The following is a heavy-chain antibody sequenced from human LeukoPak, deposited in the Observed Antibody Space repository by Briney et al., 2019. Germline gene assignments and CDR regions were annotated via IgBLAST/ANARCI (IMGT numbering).Heavy chain of an antibody. D-gene: IGHD2-21*02. Sequence: GGSLRLSCAASGFIVSSNYMSWVRQAPGKGLEWVAVISYDGNNKDFADSVKGRFTISRDNSKNTLYLQMNSLRAEDTAVYYCARGNNVLMVTGCFDYWGQGTLVTVSS. CDR3: ARGNNVLMVTGCFDY. CDR1: GFIVSSNY. CDR2: ISYDGNNK. J-gene: IGHJ4*02. V-gene: IGHV3-30-3*01.